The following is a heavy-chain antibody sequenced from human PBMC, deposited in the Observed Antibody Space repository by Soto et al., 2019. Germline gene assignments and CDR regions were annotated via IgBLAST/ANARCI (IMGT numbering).Heavy chain of an antibody. CDR1: GFTFSSYG. CDR2: ISYDGSNK. D-gene: IGHD4-17*01. Sequence: SLRLSCAASGFTFSSYGMHWVRQAPGKGLEWVAVISYDGSNKYYADSVKGRFTISRDNSKNTLYLQMNSLRAEDTAVYYCAKAGAYGGYGMDFWGQGTTVTVSS. CDR3: AKAGAYGGYGMDF. V-gene: IGHV3-30*18. J-gene: IGHJ6*02.